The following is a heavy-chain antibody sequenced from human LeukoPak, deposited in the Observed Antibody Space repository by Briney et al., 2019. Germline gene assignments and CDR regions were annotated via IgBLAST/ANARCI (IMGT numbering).Heavy chain of an antibody. J-gene: IGHJ3*02. CDR3: ARGMITFGGVISYAFDI. V-gene: IGHV1-2*06. CDR1: GYTFAGYY. CDR2: INPNSGGT. Sequence: GGSVKVSCKASGYTFAGYYMHWVRQAPGQGLEWMGRINPNSGGTNYAQKFQGRVTMTRDTSTSTAYMELSRLRSDDTAVYYCARGMITFGGVISYAFDIWGQGTMVTVSS. D-gene: IGHD3-16*02.